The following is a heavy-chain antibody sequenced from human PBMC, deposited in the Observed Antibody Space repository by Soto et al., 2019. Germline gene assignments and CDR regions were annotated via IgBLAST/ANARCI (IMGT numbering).Heavy chain of an antibody. D-gene: IGHD2-15*01. CDR2: VFYSGST. CDR3: AKEFCDPNGCYGRWLDP. V-gene: IGHV4-59*01. CDR1: GGSMSSYY. J-gene: IGHJ5*02. Sequence: VQLQESGPGLAKPSETLSLTCTVSGGSMSSYYWSWIRQPPGKGLECIGNVFYSGSTIYNPSLKSRVIISVDTSKNQFSLTLSSVTAADTAVYYCAKEFCDPNGCYGRWLDPWGQGTLVTVSS.